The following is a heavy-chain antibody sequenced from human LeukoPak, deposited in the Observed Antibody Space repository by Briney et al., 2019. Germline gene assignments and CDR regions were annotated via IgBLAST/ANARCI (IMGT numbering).Heavy chain of an antibody. V-gene: IGHV3-48*01. J-gene: IGHJ4*02. D-gene: IGHD6-19*01. Sequence: GGSLRLSCAASGFTFSTYSMNWVRQAPGKGLEWVSYISSSSSTIYYADSVKGRFTISRDNAKNSPYLQMNSLRAEDTAVYYCARDHSSGFSLPGNWGQGTLVIISS. CDR1: GFTFSTYS. CDR3: ARDHSSGFSLPGN. CDR2: ISSSSSTI.